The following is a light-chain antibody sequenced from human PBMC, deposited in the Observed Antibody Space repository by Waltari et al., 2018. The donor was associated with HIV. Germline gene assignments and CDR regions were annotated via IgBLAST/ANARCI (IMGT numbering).Light chain of an antibody. Sequence: QSALTQPASVSGSLGPSITISCIGSSSDIGPYNHFSWYQQYPDKAPLLLIRDVNTRHSGIPFRFSASKSGKTATLTISGLQAEDEADYYCSSYITTGTILFGGGTKVTVL. CDR3: SSYITTGTIL. J-gene: IGLJ3*02. V-gene: IGLV2-14*03. CDR1: SSDIGPYNH. CDR2: DVN.